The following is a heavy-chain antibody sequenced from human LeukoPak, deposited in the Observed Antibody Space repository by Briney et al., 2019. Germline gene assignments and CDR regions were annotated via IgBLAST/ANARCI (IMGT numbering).Heavy chain of an antibody. Sequence: SETLSLTCAVYGGCFSGYYWSWIRQPPGKGLEWIGEINHSGSTNYNPSLKSRVTISVDTSKNQFSLKLSSVTAADTAVYYCARGGGSSSSIDYWGQGTLVTVSS. D-gene: IGHD6-6*01. CDR2: INHSGST. J-gene: IGHJ4*02. CDR3: ARGGGSSSSIDY. CDR1: GGCFSGYY. V-gene: IGHV4-34*01.